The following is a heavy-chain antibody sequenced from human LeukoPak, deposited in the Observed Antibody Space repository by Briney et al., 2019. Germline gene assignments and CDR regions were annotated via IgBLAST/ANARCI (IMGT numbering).Heavy chain of an antibody. CDR2: ISYDGSNK. Sequence: GGSLRLSCAASGFTFSSYGMHWVRQAPGKGLEWVAVISYDGSNKYYADSVKGRFTISRDNSKNTLYLQMNSLRAEDTAVYYCAKDSQRRWFDPWGQGTLVTVSS. CDR3: AKDSQRRWFDP. J-gene: IGHJ5*02. CDR1: GFTFSSYG. D-gene: IGHD6-25*01. V-gene: IGHV3-30*18.